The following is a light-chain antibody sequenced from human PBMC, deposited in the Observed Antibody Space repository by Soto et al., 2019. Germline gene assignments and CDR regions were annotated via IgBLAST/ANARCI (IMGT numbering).Light chain of an antibody. CDR2: EVS. J-gene: IGLJ2*01. V-gene: IGLV2-14*01. Sequence: QSALTQPASVSGSPGQSITISCTGNSGDVGAYNYVSWYQHHPGKAPKLIISEVSNRPSGVSHRFSGSKSGNTASLSISGLQTEDEADYYCSSYTSSNALVVFGGGTKDTVL. CDR3: SSYTSSNALVV. CDR1: SGDVGAYNY.